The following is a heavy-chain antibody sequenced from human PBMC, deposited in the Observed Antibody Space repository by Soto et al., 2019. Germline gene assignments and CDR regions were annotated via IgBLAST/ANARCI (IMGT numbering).Heavy chain of an antibody. Sequence: GASVKVSCKASGYTFTSYDINWVRQATGQGLEWMGWMNPNSGNTGYAQKFQGRVTMTRNTSISTAYMELSSLRSEDTAVYYCARGITMARGVIPAGPSHPWGQGTLVTSPQ. CDR3: ARGITMARGVIPAGPSHP. CDR1: GYTFTSYD. CDR2: MNPNSGNT. D-gene: IGHD3-10*01. V-gene: IGHV1-8*01. J-gene: IGHJ5*02.